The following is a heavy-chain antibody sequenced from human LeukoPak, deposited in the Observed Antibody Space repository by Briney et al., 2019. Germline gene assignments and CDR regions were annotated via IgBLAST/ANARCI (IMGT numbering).Heavy chain of an antibody. CDR2: IKQDGSEK. CDR3: ARDGDTSGYSD. J-gene: IGHJ4*02. D-gene: IGHD3-22*01. CDR1: GFTFSTYW. Sequence: GGSLRLSCAASGFTFSTYWMSWVRQAPGKGLEWVANIKQDGSEKYYMDSVRGRFTISRDNAKNSLYLQMNSLRAEDTAVYYCARDGDTSGYSDWGQGTLVTVSS. V-gene: IGHV3-7*01.